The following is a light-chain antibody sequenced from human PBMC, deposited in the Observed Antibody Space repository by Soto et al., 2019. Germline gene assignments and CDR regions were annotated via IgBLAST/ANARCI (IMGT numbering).Light chain of an antibody. V-gene: IGKV3-15*01. CDR3: QQYSQWPLT. CDR1: QSVTSN. CDR2: GVS. Sequence: EIVMTQSPATLSVSPGERATLSCRASQSVTSNLAWYQQKPGQAPRLLMYGVSTRATGIPARFGGSGSATEFTLTISSLQSEDFAVYYGQQYSQWPLTFGGGTKVEIK. J-gene: IGKJ4*01.